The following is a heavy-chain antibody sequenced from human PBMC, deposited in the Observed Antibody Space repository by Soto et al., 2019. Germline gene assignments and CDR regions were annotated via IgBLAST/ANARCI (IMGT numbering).Heavy chain of an antibody. CDR3: ARGVPGHYAMDV. J-gene: IGHJ6*02. CDR2: INSDGGTT. Sequence: EVQLVESGGGLVQPGGSLRLSCAGSGFTFSNYWIHWVRQGPGKGLVWVSRINSDGGTTNYADSAKGRFTISRGNAENTVYLQINSLRVDDTATYYCARGVPGHYAMDVWGQGTTVTVSS. V-gene: IGHV3-74*01. D-gene: IGHD3-16*01. CDR1: GFTFSNYW.